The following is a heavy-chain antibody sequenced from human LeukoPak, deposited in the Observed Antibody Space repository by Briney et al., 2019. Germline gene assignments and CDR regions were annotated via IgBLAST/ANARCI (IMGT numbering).Heavy chain of an antibody. CDR3: ARGRLGSPAAHWFDP. V-gene: IGHV1-2*02. D-gene: IGHD3-9*01. CDR1: GYTFTGYY. Sequence: GASVKVSCKASGYTFTGYYMHWVRQAPGQGLEWMGWINPNSGGTNYAQKFQGRVTMTRDTSISTAYMELSRLRSDDTAVYYCARGRLGSPAAHWFDPWGQGTLVTVSS. CDR2: INPNSGGT. J-gene: IGHJ5*02.